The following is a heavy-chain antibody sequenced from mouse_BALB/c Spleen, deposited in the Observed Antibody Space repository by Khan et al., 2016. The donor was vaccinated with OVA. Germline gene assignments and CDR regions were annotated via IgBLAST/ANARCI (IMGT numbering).Heavy chain of an antibody. D-gene: IGHD2-1*01. J-gene: IGHJ4*01. V-gene: IGHV2-6-7*01. CDR3: ARTYYGNYREAMDY. CDR2: IWGDGST. Sequence: VQLVETGPGLVAHSQSLSITCTVSGFSLTGYGVNWVRQPPGKGLEWLGMIWGDGSTDYNSALKSRLSIIKDNSTSQVFLKMNSLQTDDTARYYGARTYYGNYREAMDYWGQGTSVTVSS. CDR1: GFSLTGYG.